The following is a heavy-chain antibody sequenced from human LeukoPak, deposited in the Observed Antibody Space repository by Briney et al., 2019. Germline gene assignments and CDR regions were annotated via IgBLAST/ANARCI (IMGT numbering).Heavy chain of an antibody. J-gene: IGHJ4*02. CDR3: ARDSGGFSFDF. CDR2: ISYDGSNK. Sequence: GGSLRLSCAASGFTFSSYAMHWVRQAPGKGLEWVAVISYDGSNKYYADSVKGRFTISRDNSKNTLYLQMNNLRAEDTAVFYCARDSGGFSFDFWGQGALVTVSS. D-gene: IGHD3-10*01. V-gene: IGHV3-30-3*01. CDR1: GFTFSSYA.